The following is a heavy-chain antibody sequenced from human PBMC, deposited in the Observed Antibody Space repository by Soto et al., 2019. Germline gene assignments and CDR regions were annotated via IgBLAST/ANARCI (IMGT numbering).Heavy chain of an antibody. J-gene: IGHJ5*02. CDR2: ISSSSSTI. V-gene: IGHV3-48*01. D-gene: IGHD6-13*01. Sequence: EVQLVESGGGLVQPGGSLRLSCAASGFTLSSYSMNWVRQAPGKGLGWVSYISSSSSTIYYADSVKGRFTISRDNAKNSLYLQMNSLRAEDTAVYYCAREYRSSWSLRGHWFDPWGQGTLVTVSS. CDR1: GFTLSSYS. CDR3: AREYRSSWSLRGHWFDP.